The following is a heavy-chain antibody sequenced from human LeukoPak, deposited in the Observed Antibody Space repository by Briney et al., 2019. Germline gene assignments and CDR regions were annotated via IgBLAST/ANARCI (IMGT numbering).Heavy chain of an antibody. CDR1: GFTLSSYE. J-gene: IGHJ6*02. CDR3: ARGGGYYGSGSLHYYYYGMDV. D-gene: IGHD3-10*01. Sequence: GGSLRLSCAASGFTLSSYEMNWVRQAPGKGPEWVSYISSSGNTIYYADSVKGRFTISRDNAKNSLYLQMNSLRAEDTAVYYCARGGGYYGSGSLHYYYYGMDVWGQGTTVTVSS. CDR2: ISSSGNTI. V-gene: IGHV3-48*03.